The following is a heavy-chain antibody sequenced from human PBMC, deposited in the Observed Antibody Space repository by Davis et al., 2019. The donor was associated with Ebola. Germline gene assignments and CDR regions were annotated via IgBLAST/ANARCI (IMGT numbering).Heavy chain of an antibody. Sequence: GESLKISCAASGFTLGDYWMHWVRQVPGKGLVWVSRIHSDGSTRYADSVKVRFTISRDNSKNTLYLQMNSLRAEDTAVYYCASKGGPAINWAFDLWGRGTLVTVSS. V-gene: IGHV3-74*01. CDR1: GFTLGDYW. J-gene: IGHJ2*01. D-gene: IGHD3-16*01. CDR2: IHSDGST. CDR3: ASKGGPAINWAFDL.